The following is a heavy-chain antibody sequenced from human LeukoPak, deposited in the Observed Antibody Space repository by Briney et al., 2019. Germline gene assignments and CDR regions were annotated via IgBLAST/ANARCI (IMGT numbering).Heavy chain of an antibody. D-gene: IGHD3-3*01. CDR1: GFTFSSYA. Sequence: PGRSLSLSCVASGFTFSSYAMHWDRQAPGKGLEWLAVISYDGTNKFYADSVKGRFTSSRDNSKNTLYLQMSSLRSEDTAFYFCVSGLHNNTWQPGVYWGQGALVTVSS. J-gene: IGHJ4*02. CDR3: VSGLHNNTWQPGVY. CDR2: ISYDGTNK. V-gene: IGHV3-30-3*01.